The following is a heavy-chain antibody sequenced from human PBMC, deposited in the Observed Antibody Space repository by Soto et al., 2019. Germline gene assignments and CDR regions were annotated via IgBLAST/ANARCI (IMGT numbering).Heavy chain of an antibody. CDR3: ARVIVVVPAALNWFDP. CDR2: INHSGST. J-gene: IGHJ5*02. Sequence: SETLSLTCAVYGGSFSGYYWSWIRQPPGKGLEWIGEINHSGSTNYNPSLKSRVTISVDTSKNQFSLKLSSVTAADTAVYYCARVIVVVPAALNWFDPWGQGTLVTVSS. D-gene: IGHD2-2*01. CDR1: GGSFSGYY. V-gene: IGHV4-34*01.